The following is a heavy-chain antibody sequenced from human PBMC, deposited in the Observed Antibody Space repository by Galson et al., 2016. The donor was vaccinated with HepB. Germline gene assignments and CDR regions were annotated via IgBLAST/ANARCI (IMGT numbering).Heavy chain of an antibody. CDR1: GFSLSTSGVG. J-gene: IGHJ4*02. D-gene: IGHD3-10*01. V-gene: IGHV2-5*02. CDR3: AHSRYYVSGSLDY. Sequence: PALVKPTQTLTLTCTFSGFSLSTSGVGVGWIRQPPGQGLEWLGIIYWDDDSRYSSSLKSRLTITKDTSKNQVVLTMTNVGPVDTATYSCAHSRYYVSGSLDYWGQGTLVTVSS. CDR2: IYWDDDS.